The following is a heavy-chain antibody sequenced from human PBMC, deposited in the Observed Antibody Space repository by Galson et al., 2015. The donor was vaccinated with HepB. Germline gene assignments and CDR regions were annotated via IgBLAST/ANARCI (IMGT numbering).Heavy chain of an antibody. D-gene: IGHD4-17*01. V-gene: IGHV3-11*06. CDR1: GFIFSDYY. CDR2: ISGSTIYT. J-gene: IGHJ4*02. Sequence: SLRLSCAASGFIFSDYYMSWIRQAPGKGLEWISYISGSTIYTNYAGSVKGRFTISRDNAKNSLYLHLNSVQAEDTAVYYCARVADADYGDHTHFDYWGQGTLVTVSS. CDR3: ARVADADYGDHTHFDY.